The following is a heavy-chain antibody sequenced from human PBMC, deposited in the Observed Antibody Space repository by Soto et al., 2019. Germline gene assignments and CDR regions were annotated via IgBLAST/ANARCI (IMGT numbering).Heavy chain of an antibody. D-gene: IGHD3-16*01. J-gene: IGHJ4*01. Sequence: QVQLVESGGGLVKPGGSLRHSCAASGFTFSDYYMTWIRQAPGKGLKWVSFISVSRNYTDYADSVKGRFTISRDNAKNSLYLEMNSLRVEDTAVYYCARGHNYDYGGYQYFDYWRHGTLVTVSS. CDR2: ISVSRNYT. V-gene: IGHV3-11*06. CDR3: ARGHNYDYGGYQYFDY. CDR1: GFTFSDYY.